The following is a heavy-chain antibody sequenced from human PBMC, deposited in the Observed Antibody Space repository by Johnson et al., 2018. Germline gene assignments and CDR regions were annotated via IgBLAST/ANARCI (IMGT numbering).Heavy chain of an antibody. J-gene: IGHJ3*01. CDR2: MKMIIHGGTT. CDR3: RVGHYGV. D-gene: IGHD4-17*01. Sequence: EVRLVESGGGLVEPGGSLRLSCAVSSFPVGDVWLNWVRQAPGQGLEWVGVMKMIIHGGTTHYAASVEGRFPITRNDSRNTLFLKMNNLKIEDTAMYHCRVGHYGVWGRGTMVTVSS. CDR1: SFPVGDVW. V-gene: IGHV3-15*07.